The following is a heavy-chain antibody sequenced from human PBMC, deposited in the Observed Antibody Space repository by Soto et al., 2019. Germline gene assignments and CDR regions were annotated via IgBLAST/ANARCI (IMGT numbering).Heavy chain of an antibody. D-gene: IGHD4-17*01. CDR2: IYYSGST. CDR1: GGSISSSNYY. V-gene: IGHV4-39*02. CDR3: VRDLMDYLVLSSRPPKYLQAPAY. J-gene: IGHJ4*02. Sequence: TSETLSLTCTVSGGSISSSNYYWGWIRQPPGKGLEWIGSIYYSGSTYYNPSLKSRVTISVDTSKNQFSLKLSSVTAADTAMYYCVRDLMDYLVLSSRPPKYLQAPAYWGQGTLVTVS.